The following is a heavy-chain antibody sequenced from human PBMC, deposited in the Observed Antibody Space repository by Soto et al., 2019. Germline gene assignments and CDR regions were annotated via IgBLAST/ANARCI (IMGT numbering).Heavy chain of an antibody. CDR1: GDSFSRFA. J-gene: IGHJ4*02. V-gene: IGHV1-69*01. CDR2: IIPVTGTA. Sequence: QVQLVQSGPEVKKPGSSLKVSCKSYGDSFSRFAVSWVRQAPGEGLEWMGGIIPVTGTANYIDKFRGRLTITADESSSTVYMELSSLRSEDTAVYYCARLGLDLDFDHWGKGTLVTVSS. CDR3: ARLGLDLDFDH.